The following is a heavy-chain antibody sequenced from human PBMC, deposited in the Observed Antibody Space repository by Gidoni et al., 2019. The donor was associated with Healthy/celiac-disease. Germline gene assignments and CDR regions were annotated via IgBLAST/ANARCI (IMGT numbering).Heavy chain of an antibody. J-gene: IGHJ5*02. CDR2: IYWNNDK. V-gene: IGHV2-5*01. CDR3: ARRLPREDATKYNWFDP. D-gene: IGHD1-1*01. Sequence: GWIRQPPGKALEWLALIYWNNDKRYNPSLRSRLTITKDTSKNQVVLTMTNMDPVDTGTYYCARRLPREDATKYNWFDPWGQGTLVTVSS.